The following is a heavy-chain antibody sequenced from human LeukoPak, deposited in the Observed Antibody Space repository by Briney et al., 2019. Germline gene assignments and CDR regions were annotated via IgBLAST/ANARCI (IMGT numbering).Heavy chain of an antibody. Sequence: YPSETLSLTCTVSGGSISSYYWSWIRQPAGKGLEWIGRIYTSGSTNYSPSLKSRVTISVNTSKNQFSLKLTSVTAADTAVYYCARAGFALAPHRGTPFDYWGQGTLVTVSS. CDR1: GGSISSYY. V-gene: IGHV4-4*07. J-gene: IGHJ4*02. D-gene: IGHD6-6*01. CDR3: ARAGFALAPHRGTPFDY. CDR2: IYTSGST.